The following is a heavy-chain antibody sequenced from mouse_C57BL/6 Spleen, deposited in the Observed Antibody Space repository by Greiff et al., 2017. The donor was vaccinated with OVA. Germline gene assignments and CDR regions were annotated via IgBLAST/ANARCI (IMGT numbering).Heavy chain of an antibody. CDR2: IWSGGST. V-gene: IGHV2-5*01. J-gene: IGHJ4*01. Sequence: VMLVESGPGLVQPSQSLSITCTVSGFSLTSYGVHWVRQSPGKGLEWLGVIWSGGSTDYNAAFMSRLSITKDNSKSQVFIKMNSLQADDTAIYYCAKRDVAGAMDYWGQGTSVTVSS. CDR3: AKRDVAGAMDY. CDR1: GFSLTSYG. D-gene: IGHD1-1*01.